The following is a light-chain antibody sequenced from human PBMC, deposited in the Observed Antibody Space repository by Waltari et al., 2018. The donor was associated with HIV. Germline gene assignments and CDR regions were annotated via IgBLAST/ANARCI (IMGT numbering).Light chain of an antibody. J-gene: IGLJ1*01. V-gene: IGLV2-8*01. CDR1: GSDVGSQNS. CDR2: EVR. CDR3: SSYAGSYTYV. Sequence: PPSASGSPGQSVTISCTATGSDVGSQNSVTWYQHHPGKAPKLIIYEVRKRPSGVPDRFSGSKSGNTASLTVSGLQAEDEADYYCSSYAGSYTYVFGTGTRLTVL.